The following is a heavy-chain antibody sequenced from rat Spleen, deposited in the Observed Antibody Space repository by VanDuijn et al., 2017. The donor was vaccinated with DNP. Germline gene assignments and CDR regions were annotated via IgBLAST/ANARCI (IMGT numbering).Heavy chain of an antibody. D-gene: IGHD1-1*01. CDR1: GITFNNYV. J-gene: IGHJ2*01. V-gene: IGHV5-29*01. Sequence: EVQLVESGGGLVQPGRSLKLSCVASGITFNNYVMAWVRQTPTKGLEWVAHITNTGSTSYYRDSVQGRFTISRDDANRTLYLQMDSLRSEETATYYCTRSVVTYFDYWGQGVMVTVSA. CDR2: ITNTGSTS. CDR3: TRSVVTYFDY.